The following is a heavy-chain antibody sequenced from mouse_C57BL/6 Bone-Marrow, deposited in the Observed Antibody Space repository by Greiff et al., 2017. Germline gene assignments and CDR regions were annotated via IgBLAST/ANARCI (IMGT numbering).Heavy chain of an antibody. CDR3: AREGIYYGYGFDY. Sequence: EVQRVESEGGLVQPGSSMKLSCTASGFTFSDYYMAWVRQVPEKGLEWVANINYDGSSTYYLDSLKSRFIISRDNAKNILYLQMSSLKSEDTATYYCAREGIYYGYGFDYWGQGTTLTVSS. CDR2: INYDGSST. CDR1: GFTFSDYY. D-gene: IGHD2-2*01. V-gene: IGHV5-16*01. J-gene: IGHJ2*01.